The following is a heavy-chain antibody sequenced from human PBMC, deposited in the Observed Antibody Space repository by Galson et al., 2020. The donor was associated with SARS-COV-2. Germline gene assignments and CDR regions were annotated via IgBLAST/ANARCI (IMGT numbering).Heavy chain of an antibody. Sequence: GESLKISCAAFGFSFIDSYMSWIRQAPGRGLEWVSYISRSGTTIYYADSVKGRFIISRDNANNSLYLQMNSLRADDTALYYCARAYGSGPIASWGQGTLVTVSS. CDR1: GFSFIDSY. V-gene: IGHV3-11*01. D-gene: IGHD3-10*01. J-gene: IGHJ5*02. CDR2: ISRSGTTI. CDR3: ARAYGSGPIAS.